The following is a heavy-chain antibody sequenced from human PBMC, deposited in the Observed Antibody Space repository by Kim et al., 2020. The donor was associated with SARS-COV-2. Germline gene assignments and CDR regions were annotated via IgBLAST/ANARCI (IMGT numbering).Heavy chain of an antibody. V-gene: IGHV1-46*01. CDR2: INPGGGSP. CDR1: GYTFTSYN. Sequence: ASVKVSCKASGYTFTSYNMHWVRQAPGQGLEWMGIINPGGGSPNYAQKFQGRVTMTRDTSTSTVYMELSSLRSEDTAVYYCARYYYYGMDVWGQGTTVTVSS. CDR3: ARYYYYGMDV. J-gene: IGHJ6*02.